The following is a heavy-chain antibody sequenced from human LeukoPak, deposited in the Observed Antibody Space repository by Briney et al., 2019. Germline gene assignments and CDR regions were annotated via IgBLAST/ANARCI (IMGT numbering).Heavy chain of an antibody. CDR1: GFTFSSYE. D-gene: IGHD3-16*02. Sequence: GGSLRLSCAASGFTFSSYEMHWVRQAPGKGLEWVANIKQDGSEKDYVDSVKGRFTISRDNAKNSLYLQMNSLRAEDTGVYFCARGDTQSKYRHFDSWGQGSLVIVSS. CDR3: ARGDTQSKYRHFDS. J-gene: IGHJ4*02. V-gene: IGHV3-7*04. CDR2: IKQDGSEK.